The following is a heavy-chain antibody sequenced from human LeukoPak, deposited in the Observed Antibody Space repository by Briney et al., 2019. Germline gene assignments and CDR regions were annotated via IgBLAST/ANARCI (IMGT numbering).Heavy chain of an antibody. J-gene: IGHJ4*02. CDR3: ARGLTYYDILTGYRRGDYFDY. D-gene: IGHD3-9*01. CDR2: IKQDGSEK. CDR1: GFTFSIYW. V-gene: IGHV3-7*01. Sequence: GGSLRLSCAACGFTFSIYWMSWVRQAPGKGLEWVANIKQDGSEKYYVDSVKGRFTISRDNAKNSLYLQMNSLRAEDTAVYYCARGLTYYDILTGYRRGDYFDYWGQGTLVTVSS.